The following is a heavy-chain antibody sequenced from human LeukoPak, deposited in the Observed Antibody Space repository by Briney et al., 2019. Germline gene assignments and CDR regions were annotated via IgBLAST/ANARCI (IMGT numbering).Heavy chain of an antibody. CDR1: GGSFSGYY. J-gene: IGHJ5*02. Sequence: SETLSLTCAVYGGSFSGYYWSWIRQPPGKGLEWIGEINHSGSTNYNPSLKSRVTISVDTSKNQFSLKLSSVTAADTAVYYCARRARGSRVSSSSLGPKLKNRDWFDPWGQGTLVTVSS. V-gene: IGHV4-34*01. CDR2: INHSGST. CDR3: ARRARGSRVSSSSLGPKLKNRDWFDP. D-gene: IGHD6-13*01.